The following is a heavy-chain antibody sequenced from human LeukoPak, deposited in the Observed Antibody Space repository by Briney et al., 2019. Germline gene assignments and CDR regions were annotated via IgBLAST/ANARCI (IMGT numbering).Heavy chain of an antibody. CDR1: GFTFSDYY. Sequence: GGSLRLSCAASGFTFSDYYMSWIRQAPGKGLEWVTYISSSGSTIYYADSVKGRFTISRDNAKNSLYLQMNSLRAEDTAVYYCARALGFYCSCTSCYKGAIDYWGQGTLATVSS. CDR2: ISSSGSTI. J-gene: IGHJ4*02. CDR3: ARALGFYCSCTSCYKGAIDY. D-gene: IGHD2-2*02. V-gene: IGHV3-11*04.